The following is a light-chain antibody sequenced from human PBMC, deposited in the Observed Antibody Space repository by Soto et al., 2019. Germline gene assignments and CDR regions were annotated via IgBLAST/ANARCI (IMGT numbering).Light chain of an antibody. V-gene: IGLV2-14*01. Sequence: QPALTQPASVSGSPGQSITISCTGTSSDVGGYNYVSWYQQHPGKAPKLMIYDVSNRPSGVSNRFSGSKSGNTASLTISGLQAEDEADYYCSSYTSSSTRVFGGWTKLTVL. CDR1: SSDVGGYNY. J-gene: IGLJ2*01. CDR3: SSYTSSSTRV. CDR2: DVS.